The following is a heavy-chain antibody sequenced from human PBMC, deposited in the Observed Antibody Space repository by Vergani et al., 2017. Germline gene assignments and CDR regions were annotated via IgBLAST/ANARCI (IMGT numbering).Heavy chain of an antibody. Sequence: QVQLQESGPGLVKPSQTLSLTCTVSGGSISSGDYYWSWIRQPPGKGLEWIGYIYYSGSTYYNPSLKSRVTISVDTSKNQLSLKLTSVTAVDTALYYCARHVGYGDSNFPGDWFDPWGQGTMVTVSS. D-gene: IGHD4-17*01. J-gene: IGHJ5*02. CDR1: GGSISSGDYY. CDR2: IYYSGST. V-gene: IGHV4-30-4*08. CDR3: ARHVGYGDSNFPGDWFDP.